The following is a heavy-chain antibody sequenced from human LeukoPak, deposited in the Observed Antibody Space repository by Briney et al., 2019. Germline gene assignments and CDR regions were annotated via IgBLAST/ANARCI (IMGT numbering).Heavy chain of an antibody. CDR1: GYTFTSYG. V-gene: IGHV1-18*01. CDR2: ISAYNGNT. J-gene: IGHJ6*02. D-gene: IGHD3-3*01. Sequence: ASVKVSCKASGYTFTSYGISWVRQAPGQGLEWMGWISAYNGNTNYAQKLQGRVTMTTDTSTSTAYMELRSLRSDDTAVYYCAGDSPDFWNPTYYYYGMDVWGQGTTVTVSS. CDR3: AGDSPDFWNPTYYYYGMDV.